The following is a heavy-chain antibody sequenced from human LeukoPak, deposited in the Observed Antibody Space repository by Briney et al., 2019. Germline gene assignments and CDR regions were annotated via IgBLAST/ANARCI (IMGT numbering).Heavy chain of an antibody. CDR2: INHNGNVN. V-gene: IGHV3-7*03. CDR1: GFTFS. CDR3: ARGGDLDV. Sequence: GGSLRLSCAASGFTFSMNWARQAPGKGLEWVASINHNGNVNYYVDSVEGRFTISRDNAKNSLYLQMSNLRAEDTAVYFCARGGDLDVWGQGATVTVSS. J-gene: IGHJ6*02. D-gene: IGHD2-21*01.